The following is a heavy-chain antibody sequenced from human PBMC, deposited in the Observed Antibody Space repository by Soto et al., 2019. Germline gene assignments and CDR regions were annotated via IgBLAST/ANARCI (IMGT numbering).Heavy chain of an antibody. CDR1: GGSISSYY. CDR2: IYYSGST. D-gene: IGHD2-15*01. Sequence: PSETLSLTCTVSGGSISSYYWSWIRQPPGKGLEWIGYIYYSGSTNYNPSLKSRVTISVDTSKNQFSLKLSSVTAADTAVYYCARHGSRDGRIYWGQGTLVIVSS. CDR3: ARHGSRDGRIY. V-gene: IGHV4-59*08. J-gene: IGHJ4*02.